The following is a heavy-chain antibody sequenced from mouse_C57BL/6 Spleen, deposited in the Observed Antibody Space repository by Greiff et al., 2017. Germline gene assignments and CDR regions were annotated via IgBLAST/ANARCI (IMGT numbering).Heavy chain of an antibody. D-gene: IGHD2-4*01. Sequence: EVQLVESGGGLVQPNGSLKLSCAASGFSFNTYAMNWVRQAPGQGLEWVARIRSKSNNYATYYADSVKARLTISRDDSESILYLPMNILKPEDTAMYYCVRHRTYYDNSAMDYWGQGTSVTVSS. CDR1: GFSFNTYA. CDR2: IRSKSNNYAT. CDR3: VRHRTYYDNSAMDY. V-gene: IGHV10-1*01. J-gene: IGHJ4*01.